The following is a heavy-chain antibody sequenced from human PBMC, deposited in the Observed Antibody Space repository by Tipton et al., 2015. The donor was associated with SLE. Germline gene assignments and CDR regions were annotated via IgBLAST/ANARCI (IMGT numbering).Heavy chain of an antibody. CDR2: IYYSGST. CDR3: ARQDSGNYYPFDY. CDR1: GGSISSYY. D-gene: IGHD1-26*01. V-gene: IGHV4-59*08. Sequence: TLSLTCTVSGGSISSYYWSWIRQPPGKGLEWIGYIYYSGSTNYNPSLKGRVTISVDTSKNQFSLKLTSVTAADTAVYYCARQDSGNYYPFDYWGQGTLVTVSS. J-gene: IGHJ4*02.